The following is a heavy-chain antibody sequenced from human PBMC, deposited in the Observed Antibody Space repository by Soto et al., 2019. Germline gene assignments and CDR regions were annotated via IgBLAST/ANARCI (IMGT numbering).Heavy chain of an antibody. J-gene: IGHJ6*02. Sequence: SETLSLTCTVSGGSITSSYWSWIRRPPGKGLEWIAYIYDTGISGYTPSTSYNPSLKSRVTMSVGMSKSQFSLKLTSVTAADTAVYYCARGEDAFFYYGLDVWGQGITVTVSS. CDR1: GGSITSSY. V-gene: IGHV4-59*01. CDR2: IYDTGISGYTPST. CDR3: ARGEDAFFYYGLDV.